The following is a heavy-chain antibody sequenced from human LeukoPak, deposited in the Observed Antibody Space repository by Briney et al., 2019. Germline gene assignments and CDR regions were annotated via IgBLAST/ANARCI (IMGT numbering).Heavy chain of an antibody. Sequence: GGSLRLSCAASGFTFSSYGMHWVRQAPGKGLEWVAFIRYDGSNKYYADSVKGRFTISRDNSKNTLYLQMNSLRAEDTAVYYCARQKYLRGPDVEYFDYWGQGTLVTVSS. D-gene: IGHD5/OR15-5a*01. V-gene: IGHV3-30*02. CDR3: ARQKYLRGPDVEYFDY. CDR1: GFTFSSYG. CDR2: IRYDGSNK. J-gene: IGHJ4*02.